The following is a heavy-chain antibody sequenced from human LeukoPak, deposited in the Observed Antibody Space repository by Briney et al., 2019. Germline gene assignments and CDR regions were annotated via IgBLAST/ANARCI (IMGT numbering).Heavy chain of an antibody. Sequence: KYGESLKISCKGSGYSFTSYWIGCVRQMPGKGLEWMGIIYPGDSDTRYSPSFQGQVTISADKSISTAYLRWSSLKASDTAMYYCARRYYYDSSGYYSFFYFDYWGQGTLVTVSS. CDR1: GYSFTSYW. CDR3: ARRYYYDSSGYYSFFYFDY. V-gene: IGHV5-51*01. CDR2: IYPGDSDT. J-gene: IGHJ4*02. D-gene: IGHD3-22*01.